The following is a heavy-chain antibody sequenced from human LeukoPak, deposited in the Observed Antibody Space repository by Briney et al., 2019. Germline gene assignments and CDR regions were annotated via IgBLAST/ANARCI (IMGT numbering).Heavy chain of an antibody. CDR2: IYTNGNI. CDR1: GGSISNHY. J-gene: IGHJ4*02. Sequence: PSETPSLTCTVSGGSISNHYWSWIRLPAGKGLEWIGHIYTNGNIDYNPSLKSRVTMSVDTSRNQFSLKLWSVTAADTAVFYCARESKTYDGSGYYHDSWGQGTLVTVSS. CDR3: ARESKTYDGSGYYHDS. V-gene: IGHV4-4*07. D-gene: IGHD3-22*01.